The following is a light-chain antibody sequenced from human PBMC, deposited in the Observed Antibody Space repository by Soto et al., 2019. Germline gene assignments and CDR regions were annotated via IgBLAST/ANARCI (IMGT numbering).Light chain of an antibody. CDR3: CSYAGSAYV. CDR2: EGS. V-gene: IGLV2-23*01. CDR1: SSDVGGYNL. Sequence: QSVLTQPASVSGSPGQSITISCTGTSSDVGGYNLVSWYQQHPGKAPKLMIYEGSKRPSGVSNRFSGSKSGNTASLTISGLQAEDEADYSCCSYAGSAYVFGTGTKVTVL. J-gene: IGLJ1*01.